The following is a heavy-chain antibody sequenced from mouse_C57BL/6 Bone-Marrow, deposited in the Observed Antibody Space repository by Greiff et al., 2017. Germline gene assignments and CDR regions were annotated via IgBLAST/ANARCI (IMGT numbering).Heavy chain of an antibody. J-gene: IGHJ3*01. CDR3: ARRDGYYLHCFAY. CDR1: GYTFTSYW. CDR2: IYPGSGST. V-gene: IGHV1-55*01. Sequence: QVQLQQPGTELVKPGASVKLSCKASGYTFTSYWMHWVKQRPGQGLEWIGDIYPGSGSTNYNEKFKSKATLTVDTSSSTAYMQLSSLTSEDSAVYYCARRDGYYLHCFAYWGQGTLVTVSA. D-gene: IGHD2-3*01.